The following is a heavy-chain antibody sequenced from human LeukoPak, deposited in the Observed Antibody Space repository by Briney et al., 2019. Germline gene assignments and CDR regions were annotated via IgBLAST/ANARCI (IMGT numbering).Heavy chain of an antibody. V-gene: IGHV1-46*01. CDR3: ASVGSRDGYFDY. J-gene: IGHJ4*02. CDR1: GYTFTSYY. Sequence: GASVKVSCKASGYTFTSYYMHWVRQAPGQGLEWMGIINPSGGSTGYAQKFQGRVTMTRDMSTSTVYMELSSLRSEDTAVYYCASVGSRDGYFDYWGQGTLVTVSS. D-gene: IGHD2-2*01. CDR2: INPSGGST.